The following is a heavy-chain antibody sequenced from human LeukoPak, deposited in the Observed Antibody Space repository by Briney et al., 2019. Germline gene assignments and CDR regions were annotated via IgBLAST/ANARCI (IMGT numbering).Heavy chain of an antibody. CDR3: ARDRSFYWYFDL. CDR1: GFTFDDYT. CDR2: ISWNSGSI. Sequence: PGRSLRLSCAASGFTFDDYTMHWVRQAPGKGLEWVSGISWNSGSIGYADSVKGRFTISRDNAKNSVYLQMNSLRAEDTAVYYCARDRSFYWYFDLWGRGTLVTVSS. J-gene: IGHJ2*01. V-gene: IGHV3-9*01. D-gene: IGHD1-26*01.